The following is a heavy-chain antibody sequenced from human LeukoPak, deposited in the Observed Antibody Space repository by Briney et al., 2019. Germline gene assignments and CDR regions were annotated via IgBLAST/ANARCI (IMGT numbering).Heavy chain of an antibody. Sequence: GASVKVSCKTSGGTFTSYAITWVLQAPGQGLEWMGKIIPISGTTNYAQKFQGRVTFTADESTSTAYMELSSLRSEDTALYYCARKLRLGGNWFDPWGQGTLVTVSS. CDR1: GGTFTSYA. V-gene: IGHV1-69*13. CDR3: ARKLRLGGNWFDP. D-gene: IGHD1-26*01. J-gene: IGHJ5*02. CDR2: IIPISGTT.